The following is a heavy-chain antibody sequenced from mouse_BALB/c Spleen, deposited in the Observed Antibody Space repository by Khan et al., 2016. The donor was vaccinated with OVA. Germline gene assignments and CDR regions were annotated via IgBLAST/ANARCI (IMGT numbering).Heavy chain of an antibody. CDR1: GFSITSDYA. CDR2: ISSTGST. V-gene: IGHV3-2*02. CDR3: EGSLYYCYGYALGF. Sequence: EVQLVESGPGLVKPSQSLSLTCTVTGFSITSDYAWNWIRQFPGNKLEWMGYISSTGSTSYNPSLKSRTSITRDTSKNQFFLQLKSVTTEDTATYYCEGSLYYCYGYALGFWGRGTSVTVSS. D-gene: IGHD2-2*01. J-gene: IGHJ4*01.